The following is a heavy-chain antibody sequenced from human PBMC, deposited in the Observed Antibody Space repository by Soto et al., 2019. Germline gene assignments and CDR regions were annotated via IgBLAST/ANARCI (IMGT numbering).Heavy chain of an antibody. CDR1: GGSISSSSYY. Sequence: QLQLQESGPGLVKPSETLSLTCTVSGGSISSSSYYWGWIRQPPGKGLEWIGSICYSGSTYYNPSLKSRVTISVDTSKNQFSLKLSSVTAADTAVYYCASQTNDAFDIWGQGTMVTVSS. CDR3: ASQTNDAFDI. V-gene: IGHV4-39*01. CDR2: ICYSGST. D-gene: IGHD1-7*01. J-gene: IGHJ3*02.